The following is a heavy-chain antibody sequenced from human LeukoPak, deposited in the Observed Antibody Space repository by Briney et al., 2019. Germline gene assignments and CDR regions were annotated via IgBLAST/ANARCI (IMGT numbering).Heavy chain of an antibody. CDR2: ITPVLDIP. D-gene: IGHD5-18*01. V-gene: IGHV1-69*04. Sequence: SVKVSCKASGVTFSTYAISWVRQAPGQGLEWMGRITPVLDIPNYAQKFQGRVTITADKSTTTAYMELSSLRSEDTAVYFCAREVWERGYSYGRYYFDYWGQGTLVTVSS. CDR3: AREVWERGYSYGRYYFDY. CDR1: GVTFSTYA. J-gene: IGHJ4*02.